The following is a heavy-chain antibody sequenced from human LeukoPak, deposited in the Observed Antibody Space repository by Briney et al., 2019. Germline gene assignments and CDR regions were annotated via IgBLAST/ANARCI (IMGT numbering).Heavy chain of an antibody. CDR1: GFTFSSYG. V-gene: IGHV3-30*02. CDR3: ARDPRDYDFWSGYFFDY. CDR2: IRYDGSNK. J-gene: IGHJ4*02. D-gene: IGHD3-3*01. Sequence: GGSLRLSCAASGFTFSSYGMHWVRQAPGKGLEWVAFIRYDGSNKYYADSVKGRFTISRDNSKNTLYLQMNSLRAEDTAVYYCARDPRDYDFWSGYFFDYWGQGTLVTVSS.